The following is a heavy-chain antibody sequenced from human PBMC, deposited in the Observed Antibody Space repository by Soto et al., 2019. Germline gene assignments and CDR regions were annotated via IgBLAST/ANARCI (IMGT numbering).Heavy chain of an antibody. Sequence: QVQVVESGGGVVQPGGSLRLSCAASGFTFSTSAMHWVRQAPGKGLEWMATISKGGNKKYYADSVNGRFTISSDMSESTLYLQMNSPRTADTAVYYCAREEFEAGRVHFGYCGQGTFVSVSS. J-gene: IGHJ4*02. D-gene: IGHD2-8*02. CDR2: ISKGGNKK. CDR1: GFTFSTSA. CDR3: AREEFEAGRVHFGY. V-gene: IGHV3-30-3*01.